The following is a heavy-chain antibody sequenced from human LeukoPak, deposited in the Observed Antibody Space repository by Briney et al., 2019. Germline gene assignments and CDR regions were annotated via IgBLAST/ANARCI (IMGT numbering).Heavy chain of an antibody. Sequence: AASVKVSCKASGYNFNKHGISWVRQAPGQGLEWMGWISGYNGNTHYAQKFQGRVTMTTDTSTSTAYMELRSLRSGDTAVYYYARSDSIGYYDVFDYWGQGTLVTVFS. CDR2: ISGYNGNT. D-gene: IGHD3-22*01. V-gene: IGHV1-18*04. CDR3: ARSDSIGYYDVFDY. J-gene: IGHJ4*02. CDR1: GYNFNKHG.